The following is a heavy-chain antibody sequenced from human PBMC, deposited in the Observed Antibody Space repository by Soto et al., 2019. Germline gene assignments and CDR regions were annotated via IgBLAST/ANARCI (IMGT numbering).Heavy chain of an antibody. CDR3: ARDRFRKGLRFLEWLLFFDY. Sequence: ASVKVSCKASGYTFTSYAMHWVRQAPGQRPEWMGWINAGNGNAKYSQKFQGRVTITRDTSASTAYMELSSLRSEDTAVYYCARDRFRKGLRFLEWLLFFDYWGQGTLVTVSS. D-gene: IGHD3-3*01. V-gene: IGHV1-3*01. CDR2: INAGNGNA. J-gene: IGHJ4*02. CDR1: GYTFTSYA.